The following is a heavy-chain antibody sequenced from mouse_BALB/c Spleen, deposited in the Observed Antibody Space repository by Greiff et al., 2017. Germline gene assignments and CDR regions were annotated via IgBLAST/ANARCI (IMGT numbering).Heavy chain of an antibody. D-gene: IGHD2-4*01. Sequence: QVQLQQSGPGLVAPSQSLSITCTVSGFSLTSYGVHWVRQPPGKGLEWLGVIWAGGSTNYNSALMSRLSISKDNSKSQVFLKMNSLQTDDTAMYYCARVIYDYDYAMDYWGQGTSVTVSS. CDR1: GFSLTSYG. J-gene: IGHJ4*01. V-gene: IGHV2-9*02. CDR2: IWAGGST. CDR3: ARVIYDYDYAMDY.